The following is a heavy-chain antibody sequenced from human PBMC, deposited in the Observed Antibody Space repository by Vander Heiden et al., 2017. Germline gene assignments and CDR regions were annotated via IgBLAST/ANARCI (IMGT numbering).Heavy chain of an antibody. CDR2: ISASSSYI. CDR3: ARDLRFDAFDI. V-gene: IGHV3-21*01. CDR1: GFSFSSYS. J-gene: IGHJ3*02. Sequence: EVQLVESGGGLVKPGGPLRLPCAASGFSFSSYSMNWVRQAPGKGLEWVSSISASSSYIYYADSVKGRVTISRDNAKNSLYLQMNSLRAEDTAVYYCARDLRFDAFDIWGQGTMVTVSS. D-gene: IGHD5-12*01.